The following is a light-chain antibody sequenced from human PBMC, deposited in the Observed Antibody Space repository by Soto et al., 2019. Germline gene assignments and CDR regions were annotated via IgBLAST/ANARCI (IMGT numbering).Light chain of an antibody. CDR3: QQYNNWPRT. V-gene: IGKV3-15*01. J-gene: IGKJ1*01. CDR2: GAS. CDR1: QSVSSN. Sequence: EIMMTQSPAILSVSPGERATLSCRVSQSVSSNLAWYQQKPGQAPRLLIYGASTRATGIPARFSGSGSGTEFTLTISSLQSEDFAVYYCQQYNNWPRTFGQGTKVDIK.